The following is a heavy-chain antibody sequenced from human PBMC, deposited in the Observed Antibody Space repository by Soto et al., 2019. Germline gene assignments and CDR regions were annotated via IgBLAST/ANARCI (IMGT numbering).Heavy chain of an antibody. CDR1: GGSFSGYY. Sequence: SETLSLTCAVYGGSFSGYYWSWSRQPPGKGLEWIGEINHSGSTNYNPSLKSRVTISVDTSKNQFSLKLSSVTAADTAVYYCARAGFSGYSYGPADYWGQGTLVTVSS. V-gene: IGHV4-34*01. CDR3: ARAGFSGYSYGPADY. D-gene: IGHD5-18*01. CDR2: INHSGST. J-gene: IGHJ4*02.